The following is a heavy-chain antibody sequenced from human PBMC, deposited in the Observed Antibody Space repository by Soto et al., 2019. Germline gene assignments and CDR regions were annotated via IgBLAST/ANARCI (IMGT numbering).Heavy chain of an antibody. CDR3: VTSLNYDFWRDGGRHYYFDY. CDR2: IYHSGRT. CDR1: GGSISSSYW. J-gene: IGHJ4*02. Sequence: PSETLSLTCAVSGGSISSSYWWNWVRQPPGKGLEWIGKIYHSGRTNYNPSLKNRVTISVDKSNNQFSLRLSSVTAADTAVYFCVTSLNYDFWRDGGRHYYFDYWGQGTLVTVS. D-gene: IGHD3-3*01. V-gene: IGHV4-4*02.